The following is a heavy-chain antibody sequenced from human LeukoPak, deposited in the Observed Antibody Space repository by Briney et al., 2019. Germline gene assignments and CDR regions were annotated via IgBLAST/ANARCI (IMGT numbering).Heavy chain of an antibody. CDR1: GYTFTDYY. CDR2: INPNSGAK. D-gene: IGHD1-26*01. V-gene: IGHV1-2*02. Sequence: GASVKVSCKSSGYTFTDYYMHWVRQPPGQGLEWMGWINPNSGAKNSAQKLQGRVTMTRDTYISTAYMGLSRLRSDDTAMYYCARDGNFDYGGQGTLVTVSS. CDR3: ARDGNFDY. J-gene: IGHJ4*02.